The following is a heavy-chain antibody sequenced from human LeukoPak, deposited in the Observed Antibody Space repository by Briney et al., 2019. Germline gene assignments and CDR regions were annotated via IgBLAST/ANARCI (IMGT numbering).Heavy chain of an antibody. Sequence: PGRSLRLSCAASGFTFSTYAMHWVRQAPGQGLEWVAVIWSDGTTKFHADSVKGRFSISRDNSKNTLYLQMNSLRAEDTAVYYCVKDGRVNYFSDGSVFLSAYYYYYMDVWGKGTTVTVSS. D-gene: IGHD3-22*01. J-gene: IGHJ6*03. CDR3: VKDGRVNYFSDGSVFLSAYYYYYMDV. V-gene: IGHV3-33*06. CDR2: IWSDGTTK. CDR1: GFTFSTYA.